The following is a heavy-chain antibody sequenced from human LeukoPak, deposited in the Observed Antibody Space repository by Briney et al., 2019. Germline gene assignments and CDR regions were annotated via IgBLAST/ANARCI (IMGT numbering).Heavy chain of an antibody. CDR1: GFTFSSYA. D-gene: IGHD2-2*01. CDR2: ISGSGGST. J-gene: IGHJ4*02. CDR3: ARDSCSSTSCSFDY. V-gene: IGHV3-23*01. Sequence: QPGGSLRLSCAASGFTFSSYAMSWVRQAPGKGLEWVSAISGSGGSTYYADSVKGRFTVSRDNSKNTLYLQMNSPRAEDTAVYYCARDSCSSTSCSFDYWGQGTLVTVSS.